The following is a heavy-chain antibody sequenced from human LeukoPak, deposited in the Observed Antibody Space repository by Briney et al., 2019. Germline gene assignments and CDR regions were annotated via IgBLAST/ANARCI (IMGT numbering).Heavy chain of an antibody. CDR3: ARDRYYGSGSYFY. V-gene: IGHV3-48*01. CDR2: ISSSGSTI. CDR1: GFTFSNYS. Sequence: GGSLRLSCAASGFTFSNYSMNWVRQAPGKGLEWVSYISSSGSTIYYADSVRGRFTISRDNAKNSLYLQMSSLRAEDTAVYYCARDRYYGSGSYFYWGQGTLVTVSS. D-gene: IGHD3-10*01. J-gene: IGHJ4*02.